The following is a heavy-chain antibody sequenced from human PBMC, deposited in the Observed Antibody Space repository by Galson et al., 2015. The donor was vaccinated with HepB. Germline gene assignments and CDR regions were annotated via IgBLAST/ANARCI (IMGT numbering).Heavy chain of an antibody. CDR1: GFTFSSYS. CDR3: ARDRPLGSYDY. CDR2: ISSSSSYI. V-gene: IGHV3-21*04. D-gene: IGHD3-10*01. Sequence: SLRLSCAASGFTFSSYSMNWVRQAPGKGLEWVSSISSSSSYIYYADSMKGRFTISRDNAKNSLYLQMNNLRVEDTALYYCARDRPLGSYDYWGQGTLVTVSA. J-gene: IGHJ4*02.